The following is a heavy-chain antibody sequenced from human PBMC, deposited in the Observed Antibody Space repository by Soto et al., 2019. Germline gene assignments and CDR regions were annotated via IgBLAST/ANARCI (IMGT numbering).Heavy chain of an antibody. CDR2: ISAYNGNT. V-gene: IGHV1-18*04. CDR3: ARDHYYDSSGYYYPSYNWCDP. J-gene: IGHJ5*02. Sequence: QVQLVQSGAEVKKPGASVKVSCKASGYTFTSYGISWVRQAPGQGLEWIGWISAYNGNTNYAQKLQGRVTMTTDTSKSTAYLELRSLRSDDTAVYYCARDHYYDSSGYYYPSYNWCDPWGQGTLVTVSS. CDR1: GYTFTSYG. D-gene: IGHD3-22*01.